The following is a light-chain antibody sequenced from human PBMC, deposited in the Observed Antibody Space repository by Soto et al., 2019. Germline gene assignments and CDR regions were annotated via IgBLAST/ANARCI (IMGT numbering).Light chain of an antibody. V-gene: IGKV3-11*01. CDR3: QQNNNCPSFT. CDR1: QSVSTN. Sequence: EIVLTQSPATLSLSPGARATLSCRASQSVSTNLAWYQKKPCQAPRLLLYDASNRATDIPDRFSGSGSGTDFTITISTLELEDFAVYYCQQNNNCPSFTFGTGTKVDI. CDR2: DAS. J-gene: IGKJ3*01.